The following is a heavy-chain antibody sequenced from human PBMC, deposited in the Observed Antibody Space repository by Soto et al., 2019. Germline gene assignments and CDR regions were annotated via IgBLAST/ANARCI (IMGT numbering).Heavy chain of an antibody. Sequence: APVKGYWKASGYRFTGYDISWGRQAAGQGLEWLGWMNPNSGNTGYALKFQGRVTMTRNTSISTGYMELSSLRSEDTALYYCARRFLPYYFGMDVWRHGTTVTVSS. V-gene: IGHV1-8*01. CDR1: GYRFTGYD. CDR3: ARRFLPYYFGMDV. CDR2: MNPNSGNT. J-gene: IGHJ6*02. D-gene: IGHD3-10*01.